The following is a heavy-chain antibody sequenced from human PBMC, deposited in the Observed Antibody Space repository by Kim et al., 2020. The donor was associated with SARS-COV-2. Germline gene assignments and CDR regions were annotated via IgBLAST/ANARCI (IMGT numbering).Heavy chain of an antibody. J-gene: IGHJ6*02. CDR1: GYAFTSYD. V-gene: IGHV1-8*01. CDR2: MNPNSGNT. Sequence: ASVKVSCKASGYAFTSYDINWVRQATGQGLEWMGWMNPNSGNTGYAQKFQGRVTMTRNTSISTAYMELSSLRSEDTAVYYCARGRYYDFWSGYYRSPYYYYYGMDVWGQGTTVTVSS. CDR3: ARGRYYDFWSGYYRSPYYYYYGMDV. D-gene: IGHD3-3*01.